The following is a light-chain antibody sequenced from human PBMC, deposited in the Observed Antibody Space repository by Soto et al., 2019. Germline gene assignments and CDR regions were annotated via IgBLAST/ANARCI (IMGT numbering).Light chain of an antibody. V-gene: IGLV7-46*01. CDR1: TGAVTSGHY. Sequence: QAVVTQEPSLTVSPGGTVTLTCGSNTGAVTSGHYPYWFQQKPGQAPRTLIYGTSNRHSWPPARFSGSLLGGKAALTLSGAQPQDGAEYYCLISDSVAEAFAGGAKLTVL. CDR3: LISDSVAEA. CDR2: GTS. J-gene: IGLJ3*02.